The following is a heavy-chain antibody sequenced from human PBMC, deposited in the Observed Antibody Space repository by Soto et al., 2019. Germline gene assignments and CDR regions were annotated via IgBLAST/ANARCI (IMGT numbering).Heavy chain of an antibody. J-gene: IGHJ6*02. Sequence: SETLSLTCAVSGGSISSSNWWSWVRQPPGKGLEWIGEIYHSGSTNYNPSLKSRVTISVDKSKNQFSLKVSSVTAADTAVYYCARHVLVPAAIGGMDVWGQGTTVTVSS. CDR2: IYHSGST. D-gene: IGHD2-2*02. CDR1: GGSISSSNW. CDR3: ARHVLVPAAIGGMDV. V-gene: IGHV4-4*02.